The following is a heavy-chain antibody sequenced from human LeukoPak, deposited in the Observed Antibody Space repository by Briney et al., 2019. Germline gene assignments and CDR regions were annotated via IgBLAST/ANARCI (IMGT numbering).Heavy chain of an antibody. CDR3: ARATYYCSSTSCPSQYYYYYYMDV. Sequence: SETLSLTCAVYSGSLSGYYWSWIRQPPEKGLEWIGEINHSGSTNYNTSLKSRVTISVDTSKNQFSLKLSSVTAADTAVYYCARATYYCSSTSCPSQYYYYYYMDVWGKGTTVTISS. D-gene: IGHD2-2*01. CDR2: INHSGST. CDR1: SGSLSGYY. V-gene: IGHV4-34*01. J-gene: IGHJ6*03.